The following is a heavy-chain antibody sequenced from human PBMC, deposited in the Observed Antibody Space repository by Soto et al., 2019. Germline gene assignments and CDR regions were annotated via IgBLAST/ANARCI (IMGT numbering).Heavy chain of an antibody. V-gene: IGHV3-21*01. Sequence: GGSLRLSCAASGFTFSSYSMNWVRQAPGKGLEWVSSISSSSSYIYYADSVKGRFTISRDNAKNSLYLQMNSLRAEDTAVYYCARILPPDYYDSSGYLGAFDIWGQGTMVTVSS. CDR3: ARILPPDYYDSSGYLGAFDI. D-gene: IGHD3-22*01. CDR2: ISSSSSYI. J-gene: IGHJ3*02. CDR1: GFTFSSYS.